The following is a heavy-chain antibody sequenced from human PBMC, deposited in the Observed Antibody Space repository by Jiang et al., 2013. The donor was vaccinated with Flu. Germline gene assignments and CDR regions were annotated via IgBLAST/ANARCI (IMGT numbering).Heavy chain of an antibody. CDR2: IYWNDDK. J-gene: IGHJ3*02. D-gene: IGHD3-9*01. V-gene: IGHV2-5*01. CDR3: AHSCSGCVRYFDWLPVRTTLDAFDI. Sequence: KPTQTLTLTCTFSGFSLSTSGVGVGWIRQPPGKALEWLALIYWNDDKRYSPSLKSRLTITKDTSKNQVVLTMTNMDPVDTATYYCAHSCSGCVRYFDWLPVRTTLDAFDIWGQGTMVTVSS. CDR1: GFSLSTSGVG.